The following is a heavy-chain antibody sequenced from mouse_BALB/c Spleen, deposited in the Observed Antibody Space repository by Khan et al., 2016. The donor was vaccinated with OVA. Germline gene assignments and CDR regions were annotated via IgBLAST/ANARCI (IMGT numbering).Heavy chain of an antibody. D-gene: IGHD1-1*02. CDR3: ARAGYGGFAY. CDR1: GFTFSDYY. CDR2: ISDGGSYT. J-gene: IGHJ3*01. Sequence: EVELVESGGGLVKPGGSLKLSCAASGFTFSDYYMYWVRQTPEKRLEWVATISDGGSYTYYPDSVKGRFTISRDNAKNNLYLQMSSLKSEDTAMYYWARAGYGGFAYWDQGTLVTVSA. V-gene: IGHV5-4*02.